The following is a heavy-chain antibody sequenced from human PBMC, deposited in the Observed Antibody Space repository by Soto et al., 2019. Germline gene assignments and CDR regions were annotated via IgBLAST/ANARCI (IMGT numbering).Heavy chain of an antibody. J-gene: IGHJ4*02. Sequence: QVQLVESGGGVVQPGRSLRLSCAASGFTFSSYGMHWVRQAPGKGLEWVAVIWYDGSNKYYADSVKGRFTISRDNFKNTLYLQMNSLRAEDTAVYYCARDRDGYRYGSTIDYWGQGTLVTVSS. V-gene: IGHV3-33*01. CDR2: IWYDGSNK. CDR3: ARDRDGYRYGSTIDY. D-gene: IGHD5-18*01. CDR1: GFTFSSYG.